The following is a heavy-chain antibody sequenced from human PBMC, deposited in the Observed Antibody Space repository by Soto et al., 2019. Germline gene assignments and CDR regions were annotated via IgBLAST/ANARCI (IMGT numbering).Heavy chain of an antibody. D-gene: IGHD3-16*01. CDR3: ARGLRGGYGMDV. J-gene: IGHJ6*02. V-gene: IGHV3-74*01. Sequence: EVQLVESGGGLVQPGGSLRLSCAASGFTFSSYWMHWVRQAPGKGLVWVSRIRYDGRITNYADSVKGRYTISRDDAKNTVYLQMNSLRAEDTAVYYCARGLRGGYGMDVWGQGTTVTVSS. CDR2: IRYDGRIT. CDR1: GFTFSSYW.